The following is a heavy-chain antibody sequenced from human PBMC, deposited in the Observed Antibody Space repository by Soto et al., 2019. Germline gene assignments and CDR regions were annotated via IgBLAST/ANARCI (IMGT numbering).Heavy chain of an antibody. D-gene: IGHD6-13*01. Sequence: QITLKESGPTLVKPTQTLTLTCTFSGFSLTTSAVGVGWIRQSPGKALEWLALIYWGDHKRYSPSLKSRLTTSRDTSKIRVVLTMTNADALDTATYFCALVPIYCRSWYTKGHCAQGLLVSVSS. J-gene: IGHJ4*02. V-gene: IGHV2-5*02. CDR1: GFSLTTSAVG. CDR2: IYWGDHK. CDR3: ALVPIYCRSWYTKGH.